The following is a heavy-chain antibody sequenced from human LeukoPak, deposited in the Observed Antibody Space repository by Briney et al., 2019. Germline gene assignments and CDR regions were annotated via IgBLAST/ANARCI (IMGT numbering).Heavy chain of an antibody. J-gene: IGHJ4*02. CDR1: GFTVSNNY. D-gene: IGHD1-26*01. CDR3: AKDQGASSYSFDY. CDR2: IYSGGTT. Sequence: GGSLRLSCAASGFTVSNNYLHWVRQAPGKGLEWVSVIYSGGTTYYANSVKGRFTISRDNSKNTLYLQMDTLTAEDTAVYYCAKDQGASSYSFDYWGRGTLVTVSS. V-gene: IGHV3-53*01.